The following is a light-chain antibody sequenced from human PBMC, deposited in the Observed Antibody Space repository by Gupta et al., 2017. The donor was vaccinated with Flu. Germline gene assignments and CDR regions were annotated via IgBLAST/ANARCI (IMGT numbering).Light chain of an antibody. Sequence: QSVLTQPPSASGTPGQRVTISCPGCSCFIGTSSVTWYQQLPGTAPKLLIYNNNQRPSGVLHRFSGAKSGTYASLAISGLQSEDEADYYCASWHESLNGPVFGGGTKLTVL. V-gene: IGLV1-44*01. CDR3: ASWHESLNGPV. CDR2: NNN. J-gene: IGLJ2*01. CDR1: SCFIGTSS.